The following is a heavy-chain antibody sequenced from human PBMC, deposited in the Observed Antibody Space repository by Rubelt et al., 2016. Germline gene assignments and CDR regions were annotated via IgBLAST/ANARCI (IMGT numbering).Heavy chain of an antibody. CDR2: ISSSSSYI. CDR3: ASGRRDGYKAVENDDY. J-gene: IGHJ4*02. V-gene: IGHV3-21*01. D-gene: IGHD5-24*01. Sequence: QAPGKGLEWVSSISSSSSYIYYADSVKGRFTISRDNAKNPRYLQMNSLRAEDTAVYYCASGRRDGYKAVENDDYWGQGTLVTVSS.